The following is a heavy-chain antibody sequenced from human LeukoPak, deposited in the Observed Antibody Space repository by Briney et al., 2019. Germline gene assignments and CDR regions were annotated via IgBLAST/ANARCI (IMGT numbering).Heavy chain of an antibody. CDR3: ASHKVDWDYFDY. CDR1: GVSIGTYY. Sequence: SETLSLTCTVSGVSIGTYYWSWIRQPPGKGLEWIGYIYYTGSTIYNPSLRSRVTVSVDTSKNHSSLSLSSVTAADTAVYYCASHKVDWDYFDYWGQGTLVTVSS. CDR2: IYYTGST. D-gene: IGHD3-9*01. J-gene: IGHJ4*02. V-gene: IGHV4-59*08.